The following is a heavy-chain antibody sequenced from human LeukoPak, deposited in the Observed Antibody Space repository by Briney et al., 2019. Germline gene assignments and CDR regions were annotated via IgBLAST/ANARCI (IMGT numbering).Heavy chain of an antibody. CDR2: ICGSGGST. CDR1: GFTFSSYA. CDR3: AKDRLYVGFGVVTIYRDYYYMDV. Sequence: GGSLRLSCAASGFTFSSYAMSWVRQAPGKGLEWVSAICGSGGSTYYADSVKGRFTISRDNSKNTLYLQMNSLRAEDTAVYYCAKDRLYVGFGVVTIYRDYYYMDVWGKGTTVTVSS. J-gene: IGHJ6*03. V-gene: IGHV3-23*01. D-gene: IGHD3-3*01.